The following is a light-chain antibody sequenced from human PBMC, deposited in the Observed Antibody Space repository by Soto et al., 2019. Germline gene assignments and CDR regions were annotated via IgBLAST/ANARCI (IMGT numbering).Light chain of an antibody. CDR3: QQYGASPPYT. V-gene: IGKV3-20*01. Sequence: EIVLTQSPGTLSLSPGERATLSYRASRSFASSYLAWYQHKPGQAPRLLIYAASIRATGVPDRFSGSGSGTDFTLTISRLEPEDSAVYYCQQYGASPPYTFGQGTKVEIK. J-gene: IGKJ2*01. CDR2: AAS. CDR1: RSFASSY.